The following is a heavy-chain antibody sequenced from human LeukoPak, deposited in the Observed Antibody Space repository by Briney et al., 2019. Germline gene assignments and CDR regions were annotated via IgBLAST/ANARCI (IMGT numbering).Heavy chain of an antibody. V-gene: IGHV4-59*01. CDR3: ARFPSDMGDYFDY. CDR1: GGSISSYY. Sequence: SETLSLTCTVSGGSISSYYWSWIRQPPGKGLEWIGYIYYSGSTSYNPSLKSRVTVSVDTSKNQFSLKLSSVTAADPAVYYCARFPSDMGDYFDYWGQGTLVTVSS. CDR2: IYYSGST. J-gene: IGHJ4*02. D-gene: IGHD2-15*01.